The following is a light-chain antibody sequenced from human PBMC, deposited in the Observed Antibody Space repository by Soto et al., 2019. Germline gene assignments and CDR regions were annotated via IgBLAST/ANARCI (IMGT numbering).Light chain of an antibody. J-gene: IGLJ3*02. V-gene: IGLV1-40*01. CDR1: SSNIGAGYD. CDR3: QSYDTSVNGL. CDR2: SNS. Sequence: QSVLTQPPSVSGAPGQRVTISCIGSSSNIGAGYDVHWYQQLPGRAPKLLISSNSNRPSGVPDRFSASKSGASASLTITGLQPEDEADYYCQSYDTSVNGLFGGGTKLTVL.